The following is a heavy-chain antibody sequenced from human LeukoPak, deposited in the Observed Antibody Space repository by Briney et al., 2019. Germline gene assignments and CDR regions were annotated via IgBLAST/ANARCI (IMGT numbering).Heavy chain of an antibody. CDR1: GGSISSGSYY. Sequence: SETLSLTCTVSGGSISSGSYYWSWIRQPAGKGLEWIGRIYTSGSTNYNPSLKSRVTISVDTSKNQFSLKLSSVTAADTAVYYCARDWPRGRYSYGYDAFDIRGQGTMVTVSS. J-gene: IGHJ3*02. V-gene: IGHV4-61*02. CDR2: IYTSGST. D-gene: IGHD5-18*01. CDR3: ARDWPRGRYSYGYDAFDI.